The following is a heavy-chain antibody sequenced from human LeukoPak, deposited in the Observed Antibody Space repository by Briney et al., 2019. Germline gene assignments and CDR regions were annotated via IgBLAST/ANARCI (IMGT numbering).Heavy chain of an antibody. CDR1: GFTFSNYN. CDR2: ISNGGGYI. D-gene: IGHD5-12*01. CDR3: ARAVVGSAYDYFDY. J-gene: IGHJ4*02. V-gene: IGHV3-21*01. Sequence: GGSLRLSCAASGFTFSNYNMNWVRQAPGKGLEWVSFISNGGGYIYYTDSVKGRFTISRDNAKNSLFLQMNSLRAEVTAVYFCARAVVGSAYDYFDYWGQGTLVTVSS.